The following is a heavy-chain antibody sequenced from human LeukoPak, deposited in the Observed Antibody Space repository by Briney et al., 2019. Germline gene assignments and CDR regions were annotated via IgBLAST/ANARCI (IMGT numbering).Heavy chain of an antibody. J-gene: IGHJ4*02. CDR3: ARVPRYPDCSSWYSECPYYFDY. CDR2: IKQDGSEK. D-gene: IGHD6-13*01. CDR1: GFTFSSYW. Sequence: PGGSLRLPCAASGFTFSSYWMSWVRQAPGKGLEWVANIKQDGSEKYYVDSVKGRFTISRDNAKNSLYLQMNSLRAEDTAVYYCARVPRYPDCSSWYSECPYYFDYWGQGTLVTVSS. V-gene: IGHV3-7*01.